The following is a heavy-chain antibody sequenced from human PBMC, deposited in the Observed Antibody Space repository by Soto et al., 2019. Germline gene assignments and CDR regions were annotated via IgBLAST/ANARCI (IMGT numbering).Heavy chain of an antibody. V-gene: IGHV4-38-2*02. D-gene: IGHD4-17*01. CDR2: IYHSGST. CDR1: GGSISGYY. Sequence: LSLTCTVSGGSISGYYWGWIRQPPGKGLEWIGSIYHSGSTYYNPSLKSRVTISVDTSKNQFSLKLSSVTAADTAVYYCAREGTTVTTYYYYYGMDVWGQGTTVTV. CDR3: AREGTTVTTYYYYYGMDV. J-gene: IGHJ6*02.